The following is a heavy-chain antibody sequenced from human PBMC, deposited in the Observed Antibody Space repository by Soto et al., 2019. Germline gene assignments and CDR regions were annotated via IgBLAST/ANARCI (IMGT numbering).Heavy chain of an antibody. CDR2: TYHSGST. J-gene: IGHJ4*02. CDR1: GGSISSGGYS. V-gene: IGHV4-30-2*05. D-gene: IGHD3-22*01. CDR3: ARQYYYDSSGYDPFDY. Sequence: SETLSLTCAVSGGSISSGGYSWSWIRQPPGKGLEWIGYTYHSGSTYYNPSLKSRVTISVDTSKNQFSLKLSSVTAADTAVYNCARQYYYDSSGYDPFDYWGQGTLVTVSS.